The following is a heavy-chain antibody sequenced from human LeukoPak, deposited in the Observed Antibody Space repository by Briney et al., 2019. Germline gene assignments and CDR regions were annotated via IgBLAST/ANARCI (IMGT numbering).Heavy chain of an antibody. CDR3: ARSRGGYGDYGSWFDP. CDR1: GGSIISFF. V-gene: IGHV4-59*01. CDR2: THESGST. Sequence: SETLSLTCTVPGGSIISFFWNWIRQPPGKGLGLIGFTHESGSTNYNPSLKGQLTMCLDSPKSQLCLGQSSVTTADTAFYYCARSRGGYGDYGSWFDPGGQGTLVTVSS. D-gene: IGHD4-17*01. J-gene: IGHJ5*02.